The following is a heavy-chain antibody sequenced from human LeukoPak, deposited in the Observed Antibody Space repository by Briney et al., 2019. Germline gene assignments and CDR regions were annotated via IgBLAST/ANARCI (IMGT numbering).Heavy chain of an antibody. D-gene: IGHD1-26*01. CDR2: FDPEDGET. J-gene: IGHJ5*02. CDR3: ATGLRELRRTPYNWFDP. V-gene: IGHV1-24*01. Sequence: ASVKVSCKVSGYTLTELSMYWVRQAPGKGLEWMGGFDPEDGETIYAQKFQGRVTMTEDTSTDTAYMELSSLRSEDTAVYYCATGLRELRRTPYNWFDPWGQGTLVTVSS. CDR1: GYTLTELS.